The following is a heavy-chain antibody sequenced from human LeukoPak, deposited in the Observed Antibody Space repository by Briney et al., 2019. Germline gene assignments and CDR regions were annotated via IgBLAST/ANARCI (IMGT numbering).Heavy chain of an antibody. CDR3: AKSAAARPWYFDY. D-gene: IGHD6-6*01. CDR1: GFTFSSYW. V-gene: IGHV3-7*03. Sequence: GSLRLSCAASGFTFSSYWMSWVRQAPGKGLEWVANIKQDGSEKYYVDSVKGRFTISRDNAKNSLYLQMNSLRAEDTAVYYCAKSAAARPWYFDYWGQGTLVTVSS. CDR2: IKQDGSEK. J-gene: IGHJ4*02.